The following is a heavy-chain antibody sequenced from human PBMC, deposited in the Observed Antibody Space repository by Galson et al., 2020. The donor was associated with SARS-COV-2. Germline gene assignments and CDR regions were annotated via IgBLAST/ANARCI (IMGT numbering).Heavy chain of an antibody. J-gene: IGHJ4*02. D-gene: IGHD4-17*01. V-gene: IGHV3-30-3*01. CDR1: GFTFSSYA. CDR2: ISYDGSNK. CDR3: AKTTGIHFEY. Sequence: TGGSLRLSCAASGFTFSSYAMHWVRQAPGKGLEWVAVISYDGSNKYYADSVKGRFTISRDNSKNTLYLQMNSLTAEDTAVYYCAKTTGIHFEYWGQGPLVTVSS.